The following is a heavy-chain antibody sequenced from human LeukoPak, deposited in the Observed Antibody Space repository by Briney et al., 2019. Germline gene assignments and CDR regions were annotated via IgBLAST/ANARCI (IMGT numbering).Heavy chain of an antibody. J-gene: IGHJ5*02. D-gene: IGHD2-15*01. CDR2: IKQDGSEK. CDR1: GFTFSSYW. CDR3: ARDGVVVGIGWFDP. Sequence: GGSLRLSCAASGFTFSSYWMSWVRQAPGRGLEWVANIKQDGSEKYYVDSVKGRSTISRDNAKNSLYLQMNSLRAEDTAVYYCARDGVVVGIGWFDPWGQGTLVTVSS. V-gene: IGHV3-7*01.